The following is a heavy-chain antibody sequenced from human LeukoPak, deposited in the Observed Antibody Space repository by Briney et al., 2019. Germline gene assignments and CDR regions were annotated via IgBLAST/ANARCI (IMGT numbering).Heavy chain of an antibody. Sequence: GGSLRLSCAASGFTFSSYSMNWVRQAPGKGLEWVSYISSSSSTIYYADSVKGRFTISRDNARNSLYLQMNSLRAEDTAVYYCARRKAVWAYWGQGTLVTVSS. CDR2: ISSSSSTI. CDR3: ARRKAVWAY. V-gene: IGHV3-48*04. D-gene: IGHD6-19*01. J-gene: IGHJ4*02. CDR1: GFTFSSYS.